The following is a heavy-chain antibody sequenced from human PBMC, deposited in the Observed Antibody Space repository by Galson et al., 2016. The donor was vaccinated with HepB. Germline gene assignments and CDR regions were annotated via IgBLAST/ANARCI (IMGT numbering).Heavy chain of an antibody. V-gene: IGHV4-59*08. D-gene: IGHD3-16*01. J-gene: IGHJ4*02. CDR2: IYHMGTT. CDR3: ARHWGRNSRIDY. Sequence: SETLSLTCSVSGGAMTTFYWSWIRQSPRKVLEWIGYIYHMGTTYYNPSPKRRATISITPSNNKLSLNMTGMTASDTAGYYCARHWGRNSRIDYWGQGTLVTVS. CDR1: GGAMTTFY.